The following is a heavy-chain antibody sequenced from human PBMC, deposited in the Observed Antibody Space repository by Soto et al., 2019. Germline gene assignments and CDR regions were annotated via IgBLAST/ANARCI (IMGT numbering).Heavy chain of an antibody. J-gene: IGHJ5*02. V-gene: IGHV4-59*08. D-gene: IGHD2-15*01. Sequence: QVQLQESGPGLVKPSETLSLTCTVSGGSISSYYWSWIRQPPGKGLEWIGYIYYSGSTNYNPSLKIRVTISVDTAKNQFSLKLSSVTAADTAVYYCARHGCSGGSCYSGSWFDPWGQGTLVTVSS. CDR2: IYYSGST. CDR1: GGSISSYY. CDR3: ARHGCSGGSCYSGSWFDP.